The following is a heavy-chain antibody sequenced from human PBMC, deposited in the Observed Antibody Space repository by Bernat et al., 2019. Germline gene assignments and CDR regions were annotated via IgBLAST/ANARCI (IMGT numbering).Heavy chain of an antibody. D-gene: IGHD5-12*01. CDR1: GFTFSSYA. J-gene: IGHJ4*02. CDR3: AKDRGTIWAGGDH. CDR2: ISGGGYST. V-gene: IGHV3-23*01. Sequence: EVHLLESGGGLVQPGGSLRLSCAASGFTFSSYAMAWVRQAPGKGLEWVSAISGGGYSTHYTDSVRGRFTISRDNSNNTLYLQMNNLRGEDSAIYFCAKDRGTIWAGGDHWGQGTLVTVSS.